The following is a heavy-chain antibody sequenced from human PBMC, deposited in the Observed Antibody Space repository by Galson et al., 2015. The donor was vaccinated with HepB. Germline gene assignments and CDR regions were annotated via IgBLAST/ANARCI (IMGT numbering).Heavy chain of an antibody. V-gene: IGHV3-48*01. CDR2: ISSSSSSK. D-gene: IGHD6-19*01. CDR1: GFTFSSYN. Sequence: SLRLSCAASGFTFSSYNMNWVRQAPGKGLEWVSYISSSSSSKYYADSVKGRFTISRDNVKKSLDLQMNSLRAEDTAVYYCARVGSSGWQNYYFYYMDVWGKGTTVTVSS. J-gene: IGHJ6*03. CDR3: ARVGSSGWQNYYFYYMDV.